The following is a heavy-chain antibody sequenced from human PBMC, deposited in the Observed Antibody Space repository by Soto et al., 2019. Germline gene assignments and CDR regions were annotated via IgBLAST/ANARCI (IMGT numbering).Heavy chain of an antibody. V-gene: IGHV4-59*01. CDR2: IYYSGST. D-gene: IGHD4-4*01. J-gene: IGHJ6*02. Sequence: SETLSLTCTVSVGSISSYYWSWIRQPPGKGLEWIGYIYYSGSTNYNPSLKSRVNISVDTSKNQFSLKLSSVTAADTAVYYCARESVVEVTDAKYYYYGMDVWGQGNRVTVSS. CDR1: VGSISSYY. CDR3: ARESVVEVTDAKYYYYGMDV.